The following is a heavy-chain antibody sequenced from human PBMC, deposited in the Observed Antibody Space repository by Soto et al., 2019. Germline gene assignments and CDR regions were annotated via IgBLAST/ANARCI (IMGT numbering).Heavy chain of an antibody. Sequence: SGPTLVNPTQTLTLTCTFSGFSLSTSGVGVGWIRQPPGKALEWLALIYWDDDKRYSPSLKSRLTITKDTSKNQVVLTMTNMDPVDTATYYCAHTRMTTVENWFDPWAQEPLVTVPS. CDR1: GFSLSTSGVG. V-gene: IGHV2-5*02. CDR3: AHTRMTTVENWFDP. CDR2: IYWDDDK. D-gene: IGHD4-4*01. J-gene: IGHJ5*02.